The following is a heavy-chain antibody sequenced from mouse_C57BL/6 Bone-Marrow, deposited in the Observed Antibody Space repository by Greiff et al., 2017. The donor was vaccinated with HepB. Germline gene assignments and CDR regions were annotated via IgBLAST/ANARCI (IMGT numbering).Heavy chain of an antibody. CDR3: ARQRTLTVS. CDR1: GFTFSSYG. J-gene: IGHJ3*01. Sequence: DVHLVESGGDLVKPGGSLKLSCAASGFTFSSYGMSWVRQTPDKRLEWVATISSGGSYTYYPDIVKGRFTISRDNAKNTLYLQMSSLKSEDTAMYYCARQRTLTVSGGQGTLVTVSA. CDR2: ISSGGSYT. V-gene: IGHV5-6*01.